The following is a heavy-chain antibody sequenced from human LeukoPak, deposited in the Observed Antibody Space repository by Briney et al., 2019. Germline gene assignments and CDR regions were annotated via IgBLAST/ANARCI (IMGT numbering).Heavy chain of an antibody. CDR3: ARDSPIYDFWSGPYFDY. J-gene: IGHJ4*02. V-gene: IGHV4-4*07. CDR2: IYTSGST. D-gene: IGHD3-3*01. CDR1: GGSISSYY. Sequence: SETLSLTCTVSGGSISSYYWSWIRQPAGKGLEWIGRIYTSGSTNYNPSLKSRVTMSVDTSKNQFSLKLSSMTAADTAVYYCARDSPIYDFWSGPYFDYWGQGTLVTVSS.